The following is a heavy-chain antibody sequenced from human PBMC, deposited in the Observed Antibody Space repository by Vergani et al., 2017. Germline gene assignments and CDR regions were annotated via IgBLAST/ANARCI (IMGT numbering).Heavy chain of an antibody. J-gene: IGHJ5*02. V-gene: IGHV4-59*12. Sequence: QVQLQESGPGLVKPSQTLSLTCTVSGGSISSYYWSWIRQPPGKGLEWIGYIYYSGSTNYNPSLKSRVTISVDRSKNQFSLKLSSVPAADTAVYYCARGLIVVVPAAGLFDPWGQGTLVTVSS. CDR2: IYYSGST. D-gene: IGHD2-2*01. CDR1: GGSISSYY. CDR3: ARGLIVVVPAAGLFDP.